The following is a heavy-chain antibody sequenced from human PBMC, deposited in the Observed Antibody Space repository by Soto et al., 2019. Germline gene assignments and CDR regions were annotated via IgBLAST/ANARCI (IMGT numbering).Heavy chain of an antibody. V-gene: IGHV4-59*12. J-gene: IGHJ4*02. D-gene: IGHD5-18*01. Sequence: SETLSLTCTVSGGSISSSYWSWIRQPPGKGLEWIGYIYDSGSTYYNSSLKSRVTMSVDTSKNQFSLKLSSVTAADTAVYYCARGRGYKFDYWGQGTLVTVSS. CDR1: GGSISSSY. CDR2: IYDSGST. CDR3: ARGRGYKFDY.